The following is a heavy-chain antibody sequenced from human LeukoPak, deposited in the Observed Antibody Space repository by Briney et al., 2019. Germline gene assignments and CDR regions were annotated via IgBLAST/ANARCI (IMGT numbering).Heavy chain of an antibody. CDR3: ARDHPDIVVVPAATHAFDI. J-gene: IGHJ3*02. CDR2: ISSSSRYT. V-gene: IGHV3-21*01. D-gene: IGHD2-2*01. CDR1: AFTLSSYS. Sequence: GRSLTPSCAPSAFTLSSYSMNWVRQAAGKWLEWVSSISSSSRYTYHADSVKGRFTISRDNAKNSLYLQMNSLRAEDTAVYYCARDHPDIVVVPAATHAFDIGGQGTMVTVSS.